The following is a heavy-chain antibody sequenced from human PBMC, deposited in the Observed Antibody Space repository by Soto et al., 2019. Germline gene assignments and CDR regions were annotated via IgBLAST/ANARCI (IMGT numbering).Heavy chain of an antibody. J-gene: IGHJ6*02. Sequence: AAVKVSCKAAGYTFSGYYLHWVRQAPGQGLEWMGWVNPNSGDTKYAQKFQGRVTMTRDTSISAAYMEMSRLRPDDTAVYYCARDQEWELDYGMDVWGQGTTVTVSS. V-gene: IGHV1-2*02. CDR2: VNPNSGDT. CDR3: ARDQEWELDYGMDV. D-gene: IGHD1-26*01. CDR1: GYTFSGYY.